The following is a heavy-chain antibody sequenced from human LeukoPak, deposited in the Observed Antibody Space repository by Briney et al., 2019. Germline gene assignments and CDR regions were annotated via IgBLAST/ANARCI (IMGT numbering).Heavy chain of an antibody. J-gene: IGHJ5*02. V-gene: IGHV4-4*07. CDR2: IYTSGST. CDR3: ARLREGYCSSISCYDSSFDP. CDR1: GSSISNFH. D-gene: IGHD2-2*01. Sequence: PSETLSLTCTVSGSSISNFHWSWIRQPAGEGLEWIGRIYTSGSTKYNPSLKSRVTMSLDTSKNQFSLRLSTVSAADTAVYYCARLREGYCSSISCYDSSFDPWGQGTLVTVSS.